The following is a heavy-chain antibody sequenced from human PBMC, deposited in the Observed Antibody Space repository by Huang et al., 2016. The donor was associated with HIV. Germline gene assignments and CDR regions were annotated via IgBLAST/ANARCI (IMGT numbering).Heavy chain of an antibody. Sequence: EVQLVESGGGLVQPGGSLRLSCAASGFTFSIYWMHWVRQAPGKGLVWVSRINSDGSSSGYADSVKGRFTISRDNAKNTLYLQMNSMRAEDTAVYYCVRDPRIQSWLNYFDYWGQGTLVSVSS. CDR1: GFTFSIYW. CDR2: INSDGSSS. D-gene: IGHD3-22*01. V-gene: IGHV3-74*01. CDR3: VRDPRIQSWLNYFDY. J-gene: IGHJ4*02.